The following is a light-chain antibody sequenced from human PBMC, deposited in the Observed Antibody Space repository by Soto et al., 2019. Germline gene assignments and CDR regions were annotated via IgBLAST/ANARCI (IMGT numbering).Light chain of an antibody. V-gene: IGLV1-51*01. CDR1: SSNIGNNY. CDR2: DNT. Sequence: QSALTQPPSVSAAPGQTVTISCSGGSSNIGNNYVSWYQQLPGTAPKLLIYDNTKRPSGIPDRFSGSKSGTSATLGITGLQTGDEADYYCGTWDSSLSAVVFGGGTKLTVL. J-gene: IGLJ2*01. CDR3: GTWDSSLSAVV.